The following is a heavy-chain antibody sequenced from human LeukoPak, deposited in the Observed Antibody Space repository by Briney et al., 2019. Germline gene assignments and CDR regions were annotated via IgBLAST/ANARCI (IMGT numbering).Heavy chain of an antibody. CDR2: INPSGGST. CDR3: AREVGIAAAGTLLGYYYYGMDV. CDR1: GYTFTSYY. D-gene: IGHD6-13*01. J-gene: IGHJ6*02. Sequence: GASVKVSCKASGYTFTSYYMHWVRQAPGQGLEWMGIINPSGGSTSYAQKFQGRVTMTRDTSTSTVYMELSSLRSEDTAVYYCAREVGIAAAGTLLGYYYYGMDVWGQGTTVTVSS. V-gene: IGHV1-46*01.